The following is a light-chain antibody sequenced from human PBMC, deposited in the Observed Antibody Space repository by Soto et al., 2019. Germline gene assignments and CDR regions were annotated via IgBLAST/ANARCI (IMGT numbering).Light chain of an antibody. Sequence: EIVMTQSPATLSVSPGERATLSCRASQTVRSNLASYQQQPGQAPRLLIYAASTRATGIPARFSGSGSGTEFSLTISSLQSEDFAVYYCQQYSNWRTFGEGTKVDIK. CDR2: AAS. V-gene: IGKV3D-15*01. J-gene: IGKJ1*01. CDR3: QQYSNWRT. CDR1: QTVRSN.